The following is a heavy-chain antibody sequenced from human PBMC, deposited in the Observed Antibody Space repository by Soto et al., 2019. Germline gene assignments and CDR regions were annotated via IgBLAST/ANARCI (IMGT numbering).Heavy chain of an antibody. CDR3: ARAYPPYDHVWGSYRPRKYYFDY. V-gene: IGHV1-3*01. D-gene: IGHD3-16*02. CDR1: GYTFTSYA. J-gene: IGHJ4*02. CDR2: INAGNGNT. Sequence: ASVKVSCKASGYTFTSYAMHWVRQAPGQRLEWMGWINAGNGNTKYSQKFQGRVTITRDTSASTAYMELSSLRSEDTAVYYCARAYPPYDHVWGSYRPRKYYFDYWGQGTLVTVSS.